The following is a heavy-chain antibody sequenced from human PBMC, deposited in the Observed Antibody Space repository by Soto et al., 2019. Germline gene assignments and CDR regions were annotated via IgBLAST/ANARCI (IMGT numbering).Heavy chain of an antibody. CDR3: AGPYGDIFYYFDY. CDR1: GFTFSSYA. Sequence: PGGSLRLSCAASGFTFSSYAMHWVRQAPGKGLEWVAVISYDGSNKYYADSVKGRFTISRDNSKNTLYLQMNSLRAEDTAVYYCAGPYGDIFYYFDYWGQGTLVTVSS. CDR2: ISYDGSNK. J-gene: IGHJ4*02. D-gene: IGHD4-17*01. V-gene: IGHV3-30-3*01.